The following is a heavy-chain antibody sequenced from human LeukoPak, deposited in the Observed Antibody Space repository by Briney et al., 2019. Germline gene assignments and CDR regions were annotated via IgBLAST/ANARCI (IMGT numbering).Heavy chain of an antibody. CDR1: GFTFNEHY. V-gene: IGHV3-72*01. J-gene: IGHJ4*02. D-gene: IGHD3-10*01. Sequence: GGSLRLSCATSGFTFNEHYLGWVRQAPGKGLEWVGRTKNRANSYTTEYAASVKGRFTISRDDSKNSLRLQMNSLKTEDTAIDYCVASIISPSNDWGLGTLVTVSS. CDR3: VASIISPSND. CDR2: TKNRANSYTT.